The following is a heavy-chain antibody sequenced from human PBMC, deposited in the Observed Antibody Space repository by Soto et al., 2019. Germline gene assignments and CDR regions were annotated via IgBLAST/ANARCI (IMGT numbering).Heavy chain of an antibody. CDR3: ARAAGRSKLLPYYFDP. V-gene: IGHV1-3*01. CDR1: GYDFTTSA. Sequence: QVHLVQSGAEVQKPGASVRISCHGSGYDFTTSAIHWVRQAPGQSLEWMGWINPATGDTKYSQKVRGRVTFALDTSETTAYMDLRSLASHDTAVYYCARAAGRSKLLPYYFDPWGQGTLVTVSS. J-gene: IGHJ5*02. CDR2: INPATGDT. D-gene: IGHD3-10*01.